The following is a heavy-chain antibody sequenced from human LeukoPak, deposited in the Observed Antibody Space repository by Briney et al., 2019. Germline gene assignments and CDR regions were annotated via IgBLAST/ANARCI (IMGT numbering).Heavy chain of an antibody. CDR2: IYYSGST. D-gene: IGHD6-13*01. CDR1: GGSISSSSYY. CDR3: ARAFQSIAAAGSFGLLAKPLWSPWFDP. V-gene: IGHV4-39*07. Sequence: PSETLSLTCTVSGGSISSSSYYWGWIRQPPGKGPEWIGSIYYSGSTYYNPSLKSRVTISVDTSKNQFSLKLSSVTAADTAVYYCARAFQSIAAAGSFGLLAKPLWSPWFDPWGQGTLVTVSS. J-gene: IGHJ5*02.